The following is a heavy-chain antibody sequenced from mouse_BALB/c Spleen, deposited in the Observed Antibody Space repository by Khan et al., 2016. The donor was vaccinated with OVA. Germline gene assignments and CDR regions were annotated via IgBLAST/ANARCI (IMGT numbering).Heavy chain of an antibody. V-gene: IGHV5-9-3*01. Sequence: EVELVESGGGLVKPGGSLKLSCAASGFTFSSFAMSWVRQTPEKRLEWVASINSDGTYTYSPDSVKGRFTISRDNSKNTLYLQMSSLRSEDTAMYYCARHNYGPFAFWGQGTLVTVSA. CDR2: INSDGTYT. CDR1: GFTFSSFA. CDR3: ARHNYGPFAF. J-gene: IGHJ3*01. D-gene: IGHD1-1*01.